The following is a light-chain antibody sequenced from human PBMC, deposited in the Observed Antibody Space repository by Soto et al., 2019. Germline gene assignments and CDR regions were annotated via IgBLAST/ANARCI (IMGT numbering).Light chain of an antibody. CDR3: QQRSNWPPLT. Sequence: EIVLTQSPATLSLSPGERATLSCRASQSVSSYLAWYQQKPGPAPRLLIYDASNRTTGIPARFSGSGSGTDFTLTTSSLEPEDFAVYYCQQRSNWPPLTCGGGTKVEIK. CDR2: DAS. CDR1: QSVSSY. J-gene: IGKJ4*01. V-gene: IGKV3-11*01.